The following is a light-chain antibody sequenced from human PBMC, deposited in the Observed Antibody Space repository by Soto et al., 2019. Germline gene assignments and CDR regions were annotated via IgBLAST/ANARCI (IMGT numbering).Light chain of an antibody. Sequence: EIVMTQSPATLSVSTGERATLSCRARQSISSSLAWYQQKPGQAPRLLIYGASTRATGVPARFSGSGSGTEFALTISSLQSEDFAVYYCQQCYNWPLTFGGGTKVEIK. V-gene: IGKV3-15*01. CDR3: QQCYNWPLT. J-gene: IGKJ4*01. CDR2: GAS. CDR1: QSISSS.